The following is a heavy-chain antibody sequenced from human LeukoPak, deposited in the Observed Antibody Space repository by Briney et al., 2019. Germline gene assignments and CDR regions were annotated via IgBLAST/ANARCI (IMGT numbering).Heavy chain of an antibody. CDR3: ARVFLEPTYYYYYYMDV. CDR1: GYTFTSYG. Sequence: ASVKVSCKASGYTFTSYGISWVRQAPGQGLEWMGWISAYSGNTNYAQKLQGRVTMTTDTSTSTAYTELRSLRSDDTAVYYCARVFLEPTYYYYYYMDVWGKGTTVTVSS. CDR2: ISAYSGNT. V-gene: IGHV1-18*01. J-gene: IGHJ6*03. D-gene: IGHD3-3*01.